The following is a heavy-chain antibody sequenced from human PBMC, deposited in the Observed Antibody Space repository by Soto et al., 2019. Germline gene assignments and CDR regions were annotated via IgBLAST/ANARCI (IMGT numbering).Heavy chain of an antibody. V-gene: IGHV1-8*01. CDR3: ARGRGYDILTGYYYYYYGMDV. J-gene: IGHJ6*02. CDR1: GYTFTSYD. Sequence: GASVKVSCKASGYTFTSYDINWVRQATGQGLEWMGWVNPNSGNTGYAQKFQGRVTMTRNTSISTAYMELSSLRSEDTAVYYCARGRGYDILTGYYYYYYGMDVWGQGTTVTVSS. CDR2: VNPNSGNT. D-gene: IGHD3-9*01.